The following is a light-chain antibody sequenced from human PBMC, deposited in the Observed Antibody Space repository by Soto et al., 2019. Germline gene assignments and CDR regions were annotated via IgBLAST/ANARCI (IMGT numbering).Light chain of an antibody. CDR3: QKYDGAPLT. J-gene: IGKJ4*01. CDR1: QDINIY. CDR2: AAS. V-gene: IGKV1-27*01. Sequence: DIQMTQSPSSLSASVGDRVTITCRAGQDINIYLAWYQQKPGKVPKLLISAASTLHSGVPSRFSGSGSGTDFTLTISSLQPEDAATYYCQKYDGAPLTFGGGTKVEIK.